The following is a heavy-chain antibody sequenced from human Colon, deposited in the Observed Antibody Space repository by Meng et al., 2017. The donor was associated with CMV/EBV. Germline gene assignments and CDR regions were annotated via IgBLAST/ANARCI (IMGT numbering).Heavy chain of an antibody. CDR1: GFIFSNYA. CDR2: ISGSGNST. D-gene: IGHD1-26*01. V-gene: IGHV3-23*01. CDR3: VREVVPPRRLDV. J-gene: IGHJ6*02. Sequence: GESLKISCAASGFIFSNYAMSWVRQAPGKGLEWVSAISGSGNSTYYADSVKGRFTISRDNSKNTLYLQMNSLRAEDTAVYYCVREVVPPRRLDVWGQGTTVTVSS.